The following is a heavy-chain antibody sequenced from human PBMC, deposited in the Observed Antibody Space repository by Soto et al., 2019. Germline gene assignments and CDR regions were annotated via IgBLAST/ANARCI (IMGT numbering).Heavy chain of an antibody. CDR1: GGTFSSYA. J-gene: IGHJ6*02. Sequence: QVQLVQSGAEVKKPGSSVKVSCKASGGTFSSYAISWVRQAPGQGLEWMGGIIPIFGTADYAQKFQGRVMITADESTSPAYMVLSSLRSENTAVYYCASQLTGDYYYFGMDVWGQGTTVSVSS. CDR3: ASQLTGDYYYFGMDV. V-gene: IGHV1-69*12. CDR2: IIPIFGTA. D-gene: IGHD7-27*01.